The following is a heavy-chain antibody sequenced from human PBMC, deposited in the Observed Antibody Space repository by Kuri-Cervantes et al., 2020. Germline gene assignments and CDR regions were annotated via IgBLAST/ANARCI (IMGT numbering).Heavy chain of an antibody. Sequence: ASVKVSCKASGYTFTDYYIYWVRQPPRQGLEWMGWSNPNSGGTNYAQKFQGRVTMTKNTSISTAYMYLSSLRSEDTALYYCARQVSSWYWFDPWGQGTLVTVSS. V-gene: IGHV1-2*02. CDR1: GYTFTDYY. J-gene: IGHJ5*02. CDR3: ARQVSSWYWFDP. CDR2: SNPNSGGT. D-gene: IGHD6-13*01.